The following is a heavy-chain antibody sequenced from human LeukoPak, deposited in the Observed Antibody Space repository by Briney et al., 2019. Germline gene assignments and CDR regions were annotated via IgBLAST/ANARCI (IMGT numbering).Heavy chain of an antibody. J-gene: IGHJ6*03. CDR3: ARVAVAGTYYYYYYMDV. CDR2: IYSGGST. V-gene: IGHV3-66*01. D-gene: IGHD6-19*01. Sequence: GGSLRLSCAASGFTVSSNYMSWVRQAPGKGLEWVSVIYSGGSTYYADSVKGRFTISRDNSKNTLYVQMNSLRAEDTAVYYCARVAVAGTYYYYYYMDVWGKGTTVTISS. CDR1: GFTVSSNY.